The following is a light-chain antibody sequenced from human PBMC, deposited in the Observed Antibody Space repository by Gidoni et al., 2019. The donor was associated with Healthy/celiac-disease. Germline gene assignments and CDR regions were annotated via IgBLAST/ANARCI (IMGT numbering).Light chain of an antibody. CDR1: QSGSSSY. J-gene: IGKJ2*01. V-gene: IGKV3-20*01. CDR3: QQYGSSPPLYT. CDR2: GAS. Sequence: EIVLTQSPGTLSLSPGERATLSCRASQSGSSSYLAWYQQKPGQAPRLLIYGASRRATGIPDRFSGSGSGTDFTLTISRLEPEAFAVYYCQQYGSSPPLYTFGQGTKLEIK.